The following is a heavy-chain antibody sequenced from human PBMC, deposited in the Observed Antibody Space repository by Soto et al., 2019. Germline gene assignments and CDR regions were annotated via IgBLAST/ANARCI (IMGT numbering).Heavy chain of an antibody. J-gene: IGHJ6*02. CDR3: ARDVMIPFRWGYATTPNYNYHGMDV. V-gene: IGHV1-18*01. CDR1: GYTFTTFG. CDR2: INTYNGNT. Sequence: QVQLVQSGPEMMNAGASVKVSCKTSGYTFTTFGISWVRQAPGRGVEWMGWINTYNGNTNYAKRYQGRVTMTTATSPRTVYRELTRLTSDDTAVYYCARDVMIPFRWGYATTPNYNYHGMDVWGQGTTVSVSS. D-gene: IGHD3-16*01.